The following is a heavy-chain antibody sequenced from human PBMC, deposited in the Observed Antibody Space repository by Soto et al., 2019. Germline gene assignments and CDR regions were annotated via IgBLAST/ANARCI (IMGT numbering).Heavy chain of an antibody. V-gene: IGHV3-30*18. Sequence: QVQLVESGGGVVQPGRSLRLSCAASGFTFSSYGMHWVRQAPGKGLEWVAVISYDGSNKYYADSVKGRFTISRDNSKNTLYLQMNSLRAEDTAVYCCAKPMALLVVAALADYWGQGTLVTVSS. CDR2: ISYDGSNK. CDR3: AKPMALLVVAALADY. J-gene: IGHJ4*02. D-gene: IGHD2-15*01. CDR1: GFTFSSYG.